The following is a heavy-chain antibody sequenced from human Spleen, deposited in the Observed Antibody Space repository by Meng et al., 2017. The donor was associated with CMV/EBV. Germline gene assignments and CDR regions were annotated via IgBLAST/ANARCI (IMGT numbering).Heavy chain of an antibody. CDR2: MYYSGNI. D-gene: IGHD3-10*01. Sequence: RDSGPVTRNAPQPVTLLCTFSDSSSISGDSYWSCVHQPPGKRLDWSEDMYYSGNIHYNPAHKCHVTISVDTYKSMFSLKLNSVTGADTDVYYCARGRFNVRGVITKYFFDYWGQGTLVTVSS. J-gene: IGHJ4*02. V-gene: IGHV4-30-4*01. CDR3: ARGRFNVRGVITKYFFDY. CDR1: DSSSISGDSY.